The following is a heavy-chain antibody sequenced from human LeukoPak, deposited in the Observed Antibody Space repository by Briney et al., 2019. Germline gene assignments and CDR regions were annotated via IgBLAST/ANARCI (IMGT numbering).Heavy chain of an antibody. V-gene: IGHV1-46*03. J-gene: IGHJ5*02. CDR1: GYTFTSYY. CDR2: INPSGGST. Sequence: ASVKVSCKASGYTFTSYYMHWVRQAPGRGLEWMGIINPSGGSTSYAQKFQGRVTMTRDMSTSTVYMELSSLRSEDTAVYYCARVVPAAGYWFDPWGQGTLVTVSS. D-gene: IGHD2-2*01. CDR3: ARVVPAAGYWFDP.